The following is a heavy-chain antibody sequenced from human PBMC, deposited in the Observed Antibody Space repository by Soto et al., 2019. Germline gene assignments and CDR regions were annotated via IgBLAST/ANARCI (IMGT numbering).Heavy chain of an antibody. CDR2: IYHSGST. Sequence: SETLSLTCAVSGYSISSGYYWGWIRQPPGKGLEWIGSIYHSGSTYYNPSLKSRVTISVDTSKNQFSLKLSSVTAADTAVHYSARANTWIQLWLFDYWGRGTLVTVSS. V-gene: IGHV4-38-2*01. J-gene: IGHJ4*02. CDR3: ARANTWIQLWLFDY. D-gene: IGHD5-18*01. CDR1: GYSISSGYY.